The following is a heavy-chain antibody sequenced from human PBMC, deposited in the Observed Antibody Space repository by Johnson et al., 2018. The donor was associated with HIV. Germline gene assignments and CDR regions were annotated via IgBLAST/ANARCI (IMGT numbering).Heavy chain of an antibody. J-gene: IGHJ3*02. V-gene: IGHV3-13*01. CDR2: IGTAGDT. CDR1: GFTFSSYD. D-gene: IGHD6-13*01. Sequence: MQLVESGGGLVKPGGSLRLSCAVYGFTFSSYDMHWVRQATGKGLEWVSAIGTAGDTYYPGSVKGRFTISRENAKNSLYLQMNSLRAGDTAVYYCARGKGAAAAEAFDIWGQGTMVTVSS. CDR3: ARGKGAAAAEAFDI.